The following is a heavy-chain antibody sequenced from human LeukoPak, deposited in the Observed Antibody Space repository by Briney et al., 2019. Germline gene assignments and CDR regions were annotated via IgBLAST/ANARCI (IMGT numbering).Heavy chain of an antibody. CDR2: IIPILGIA. J-gene: IGHJ4*02. CDR3: ARDRPVLSFDY. D-gene: IGHD6-6*01. Sequence: ASVKVSCKASGGTFSSYAISWVRQAPGQGLEWMGRIIPILGIANYAQKFQGRVTITADKSTSTAYMELSSLRSEDTAVYYCARDRPVLSFDYWGQGTLVTVSS. CDR1: GGTFSSYA. V-gene: IGHV1-69*04.